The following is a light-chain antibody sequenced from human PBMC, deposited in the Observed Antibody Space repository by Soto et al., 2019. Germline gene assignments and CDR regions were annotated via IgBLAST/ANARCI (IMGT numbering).Light chain of an antibody. J-gene: IGKJ3*01. CDR1: QGGGSD. Sequence: EIVMTQSPVTLSASPGERVTLSCRASQGGGSDVAWYQQKPGQAPGLLIYGASIREVGVPARFSGSGSGTEFTLTNSSLQSEDVAVYYCQQYNNWPPFTYGPGTIVDIK. V-gene: IGKV3-15*01. CDR2: GAS. CDR3: QQYNNWPPFT.